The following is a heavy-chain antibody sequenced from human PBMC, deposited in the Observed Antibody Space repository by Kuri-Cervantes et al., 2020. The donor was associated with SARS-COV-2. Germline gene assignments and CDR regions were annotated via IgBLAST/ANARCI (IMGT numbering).Heavy chain of an antibody. CDR1: GFAFSSHA. D-gene: IGHD3-16*01. J-gene: IGHJ5*02. Sequence: GGSLRLCCAASGFAFSSHAMSWVRQTPEKGLEWVSAIRSGGASTSYADSVMGRFSISRDDSKNTLYLQMNGLRVEDTAVYFCARDRGAFGGWFDPWGQGTLVTVSS. CDR2: IRSGGAST. V-gene: IGHV3-23*01. CDR3: ARDRGAFGGWFDP.